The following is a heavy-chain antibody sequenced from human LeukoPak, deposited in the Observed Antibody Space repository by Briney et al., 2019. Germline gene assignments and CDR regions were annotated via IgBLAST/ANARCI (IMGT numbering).Heavy chain of an antibody. D-gene: IGHD4-17*01. CDR2: IYDGGQIYDPGSA. J-gene: IGHJ4*02. V-gene: IGHV4-59*01. CDR3: ARGDYGDSDY. Sequence: SETLSLTCTVSGGSLRTYYWAWIRQPPGKGLEWIGYIYDGGQIYDPGSATYNPSLTSRVTISIDTSKNQFSLKVRSGTAGDTAGYYCARGDYGDSDYWGQGTLVTVSS. CDR1: GGSLRTYY.